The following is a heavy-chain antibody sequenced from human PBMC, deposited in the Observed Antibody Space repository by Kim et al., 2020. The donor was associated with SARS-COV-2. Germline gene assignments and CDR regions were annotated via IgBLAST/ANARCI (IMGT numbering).Heavy chain of an antibody. Sequence: SETLSLTCTVSGGSISSYYWSWIRQPPGQGLEWIGYIYYSGSTNYNPSLKSRVTISVDTSKNQFSLKLSSVTAADTAVYYCARGGIAAAGRGYYYYGMDVWGQGTTVTVSS. D-gene: IGHD6-13*01. CDR2: IYYSGST. V-gene: IGHV4-59*01. J-gene: IGHJ6*02. CDR3: ARGGIAAAGRGYYYYGMDV. CDR1: GGSISSYY.